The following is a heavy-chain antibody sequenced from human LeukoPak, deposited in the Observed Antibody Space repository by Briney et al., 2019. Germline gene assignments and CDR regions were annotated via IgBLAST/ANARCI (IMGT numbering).Heavy chain of an antibody. Sequence: PGGSLRLSCAASGFTFSSSAMSWVRPAPWKGLEWVSGISGSGGSTYYADSVKGRFTISRDNSKNTLYLQMNSLRAEDTAVYYCAKAGSIRFDYWGQGTLVTVSS. CDR2: ISGSGGST. J-gene: IGHJ4*02. V-gene: IGHV3-23*01. CDR1: GFTFSSSA. CDR3: AKAGSIRFDY. D-gene: IGHD1-26*01.